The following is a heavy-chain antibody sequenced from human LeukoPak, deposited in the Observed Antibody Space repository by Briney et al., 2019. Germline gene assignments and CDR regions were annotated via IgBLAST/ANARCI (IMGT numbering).Heavy chain of an antibody. J-gene: IGHJ3*02. CDR3: ARTRWFGELGANDAFDI. D-gene: IGHD3-10*01. V-gene: IGHV3-21*01. Sequence: GGSLRLSCADSGFTLRDYTMNWVRQAPGKGLEWVTSISSSSSHIYYGDSVKGRFTISRDNAKNSLYLQMNSLRAEDTAVYYCARTRWFGELGANDAFDIWGQGTLVTVS. CDR1: GFTLRDYT. CDR2: ISSSSSHI.